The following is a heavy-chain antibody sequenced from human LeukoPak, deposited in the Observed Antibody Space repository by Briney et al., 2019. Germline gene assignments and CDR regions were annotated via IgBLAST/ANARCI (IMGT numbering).Heavy chain of an antibody. CDR1: GGPISSYY. CDR2: VYDSEST. D-gene: IGHD2-2*01. J-gene: IGHJ6*03. Sequence: SETLSLTCTVSGGPISSYYWSWIRQPPGKGLEWIGYVYDSESTNYNPSLMGRVAISLDTSKSQFSLRLTSVTAADSAVYFCARSPRLCSSTSCRYMDVWGKGTTVTVSS. V-gene: IGHV4-59*01. CDR3: ARSPRLCSSTSCRYMDV.